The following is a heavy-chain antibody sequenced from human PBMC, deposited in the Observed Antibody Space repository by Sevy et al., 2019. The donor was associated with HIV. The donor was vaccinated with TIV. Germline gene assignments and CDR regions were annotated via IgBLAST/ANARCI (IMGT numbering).Heavy chain of an antibody. CDR3: AKDQGYNWNTEGFFDY. D-gene: IGHD1-20*01. CDR2: IRYDGSNK. J-gene: IGHJ4*02. CDR1: AFSFSTNG. V-gene: IGHV3-30*02. Sequence: GGSLRLSCAASAFSFSTNGMHWVRQAPGKGLEWVAFIRYDGSNKFYTDSVKGRFTISSDNSKKTLYMQMNSLTTEDTAVYYCAKDQGYNWNTEGFFDYWGQGTLVTVSS.